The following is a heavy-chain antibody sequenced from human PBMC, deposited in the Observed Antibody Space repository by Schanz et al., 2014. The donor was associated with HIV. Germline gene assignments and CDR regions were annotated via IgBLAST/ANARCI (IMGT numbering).Heavy chain of an antibody. CDR3: ASGRFDTVIWWGDAFLI. Sequence: QVQLVQSGAEVKKPGASVKVSCKASGYTFTGYYMHWVRQAPGQGLEWMGGIIPIFGTANYAQKFQGRVTITADESTSTAYMELSSLRSEDTAVYYCASGRFDTVIWWGDAFLIWGRGTMVTVSS. J-gene: IGHJ3*02. CDR1: GYTFTGYY. V-gene: IGHV1-69*01. CDR2: IIPIFGTA. D-gene: IGHD5-18*01.